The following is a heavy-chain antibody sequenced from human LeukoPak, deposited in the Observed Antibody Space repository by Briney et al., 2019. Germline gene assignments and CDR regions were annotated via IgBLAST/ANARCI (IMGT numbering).Heavy chain of an antibody. V-gene: IGHV4-61*02. J-gene: IGHJ4*02. CDR3: ARSPDSSGYFCDY. Sequence: PSETLSLTCTVSGGSISSGSYYWSWIRQPAGKGLEWIGRIYTSGSTNYNPSLKSRVTISVDTSKNQFSLKLSSVTAADTAVYYCARSPDSSGYFCDYWGQGTLVTVSS. CDR1: GGSISSGSYY. D-gene: IGHD3-22*01. CDR2: IYTSGST.